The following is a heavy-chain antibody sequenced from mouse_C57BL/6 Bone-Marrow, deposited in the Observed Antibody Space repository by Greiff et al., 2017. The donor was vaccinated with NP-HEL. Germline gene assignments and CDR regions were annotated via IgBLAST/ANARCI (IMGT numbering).Heavy chain of an antibody. Sequence: QVQLQQPGAELVKPGASVKLSCKASGYTFTSYWMHWVKQRPGQGLEWIGMIHPNSGSTNYNEKFKSKATLTVDKSSSTAYMQLSSLTSEDSAVYYCASEGTVVPYFDYWGQGTTLTVSS. CDR2: IHPNSGST. D-gene: IGHD1-1*01. CDR3: ASEGTVVPYFDY. V-gene: IGHV1-64*01. J-gene: IGHJ2*01. CDR1: GYTFTSYW.